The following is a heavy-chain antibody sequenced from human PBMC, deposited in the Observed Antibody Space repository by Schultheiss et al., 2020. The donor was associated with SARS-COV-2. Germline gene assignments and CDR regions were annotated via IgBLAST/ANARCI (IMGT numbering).Heavy chain of an antibody. J-gene: IGHJ4*02. Sequence: SETLSLTCAVYGGSFSGYYWSWIRQPPGKGLEYIGEISRSGSTNYNPSLMSRVTISVDTSNSQFSLKLSSVTAADTAVYYCARHRSWYDYWGQGTLVTVSS. V-gene: IGHV4-34*01. CDR1: GGSFSGYY. CDR3: ARHRSWYDY. CDR2: ISRSGST. D-gene: IGHD6-13*01.